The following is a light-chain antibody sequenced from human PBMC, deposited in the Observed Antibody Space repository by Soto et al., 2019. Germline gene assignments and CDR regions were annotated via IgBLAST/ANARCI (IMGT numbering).Light chain of an antibody. V-gene: IGKV1-39*01. Sequence: DIQMTQSPSSLSASVGDRVTITCRASQSISSSLNWYQQKLGKAPKLLIYVASSLQSGVPSRFSGSGSGTDFTLTISSLQPEDVATYYCQQSYSTPWTFGQGTRVDI. CDR2: VAS. CDR3: QQSYSTPWT. CDR1: QSISSS. J-gene: IGKJ1*01.